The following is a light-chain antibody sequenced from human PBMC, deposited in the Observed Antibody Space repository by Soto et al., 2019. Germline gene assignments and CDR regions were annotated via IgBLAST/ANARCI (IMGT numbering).Light chain of an antibody. Sequence: DIELTQSPGTLSLSPGERATLSCRASQSVSSRYLAWYQQKPGQAPRLLIYGASNRATGIPDRFSGSGSGTDFILTISRLEPEDFAVYYCQQYNKWPPWTFGQGTKVDNK. CDR2: GAS. V-gene: IGKV3-20*01. CDR3: QQYNKWPPWT. J-gene: IGKJ1*01. CDR1: QSVSSRY.